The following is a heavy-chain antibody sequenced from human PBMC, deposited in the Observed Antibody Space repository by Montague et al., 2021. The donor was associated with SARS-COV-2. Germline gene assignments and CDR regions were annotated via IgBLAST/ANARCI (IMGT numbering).Heavy chain of an antibody. V-gene: IGHV4-4*07. CDR3: ARGRFYYDSGELGS. J-gene: IGHJ5*02. CDR1: GGSTNNYY. D-gene: IGHD3-22*01. Sequence: SETLSLTCTVSGGSTNNYYWSWIRQPPGKGLEWIGRIHASGISTXNPSLEPRVTMSVDTSKNQFSLKLSSVTAADTAVYYCARGRFYYDSGELGSWGQGTLVTVSS. CDR2: IHASGIS.